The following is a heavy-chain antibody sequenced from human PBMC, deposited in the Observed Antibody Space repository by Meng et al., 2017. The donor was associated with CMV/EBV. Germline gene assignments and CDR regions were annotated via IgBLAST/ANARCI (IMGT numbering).Heavy chain of an antibody. J-gene: IGHJ4*02. CDR3: ARGVAETLGWEMGY. D-gene: IGHD1-26*01. Sequence: DGLWVESGGCFVRPGGSLRLSCAVSGFTLTRYWMHWVREVPGKGLEWVSRIDIDGRDITYADSVRGRFSISRDDAKNTLYLQMNSLRIEDTAVYYCARGVAETLGWEMGYWGQGTLVTVFS. CDR2: IDIDGRDI. V-gene: IGHV3-74*03. CDR1: GFTLTRYW.